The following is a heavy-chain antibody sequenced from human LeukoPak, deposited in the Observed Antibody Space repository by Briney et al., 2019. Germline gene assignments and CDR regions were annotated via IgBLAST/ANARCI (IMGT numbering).Heavy chain of an antibody. Sequence: GASVKVSCKASGGTFISYAISWVRQAPGQGLEWMGGIIPIFGTANYAQKFQGRVTITADESTSTAYMELSSLRSEDTAVYYCARSALGLRLEYYYYGMDVWGQGTTVTVSS. CDR3: ARSALGLRLEYYYYGMDV. CDR2: IIPIFGTA. J-gene: IGHJ6*02. CDR1: GGTFISYA. D-gene: IGHD4-17*01. V-gene: IGHV1-69*13.